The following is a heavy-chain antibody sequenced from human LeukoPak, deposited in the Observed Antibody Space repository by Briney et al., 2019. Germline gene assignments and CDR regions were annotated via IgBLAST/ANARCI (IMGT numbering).Heavy chain of an antibody. CDR1: GYSIAHGFF. J-gene: IGHJ2*01. Sequence: PSETLSLTCTVSGYSIAHGFFWAWIRQPPGGGLEWIGSLYHSGTTYNNTSLKSRISTSVDTSKNQFSLKLRLVTAADTAVYYCARVEVPRDINDWYFDLWGRGTLVTVSS. CDR3: ARVEVPRDINDWYFDL. CDR2: LYHSGTT. D-gene: IGHD2-15*01. V-gene: IGHV4-38-2*02.